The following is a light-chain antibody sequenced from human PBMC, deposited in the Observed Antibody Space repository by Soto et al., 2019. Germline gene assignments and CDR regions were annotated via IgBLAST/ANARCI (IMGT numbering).Light chain of an antibody. CDR2: GNS. CDR1: SSNIGAGYD. CDR3: QSYDSSLSVV. Sequence: QSVLTQPPAVSGAPRQRVTIYCTGSSSNIGAGYDVHWYQQLPGTAPKLLIYGNSNRPSGVPDRFSGSKSGTSASLAITGLQAEYEADYYCQSYDSSLSVVFGGGTKLTVL. V-gene: IGLV1-40*01. J-gene: IGLJ2*01.